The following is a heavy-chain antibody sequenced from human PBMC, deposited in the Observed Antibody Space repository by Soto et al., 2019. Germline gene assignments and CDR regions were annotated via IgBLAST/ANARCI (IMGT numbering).Heavy chain of an antibody. Sequence: GGSLRLSCAASGFTFDDYTMHWVRQAPGKGLEWVSLISWDGGSTYYADSVKGRFTISRDNSKNSLYLQMNSLRTEDTALYYCVRRTVDCGGDCYWDDAFDIWGQGTMVTVSS. V-gene: IGHV3-43*01. J-gene: IGHJ3*02. D-gene: IGHD2-21*02. CDR3: VRRTVDCGGDCYWDDAFDI. CDR2: ISWDGGST. CDR1: GFTFDDYT.